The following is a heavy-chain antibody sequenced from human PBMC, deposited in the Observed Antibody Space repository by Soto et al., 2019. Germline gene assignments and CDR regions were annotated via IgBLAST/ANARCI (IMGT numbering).Heavy chain of an antibody. CDR2: ISGSGGST. CDR1: GFTFSSYA. CDR3: AKDRGYNWSAAGY. J-gene: IGHJ4*02. Sequence: EVRLLESGGGLVQPGGSLRLSCAASGFTFSSYAMSWVRQAPGKGLEWVSAISGSGGSTYYADSVKGRFTISRDNSKNTLYLQMNSLRAEDTAVYYCAKDRGYNWSAAGYWGQGTLVTVSS. D-gene: IGHD1-20*01. V-gene: IGHV3-23*01.